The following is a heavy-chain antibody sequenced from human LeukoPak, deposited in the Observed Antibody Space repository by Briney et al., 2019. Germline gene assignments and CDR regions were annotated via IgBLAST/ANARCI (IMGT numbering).Heavy chain of an antibody. Sequence: PSETLSLTCTVSGGSISSGGYYWSWIRQPPGTGLEWIGEINHSGSTNYNPSLKSRVTISVDTTKNQFSLKLSSVTAADTAVYYCARGRYDYVWGSRNWFDPWGQGTLDTVSS. J-gene: IGHJ5*02. CDR3: ARGRYDYVWGSRNWFDP. D-gene: IGHD3-16*01. V-gene: IGHV4-39*07. CDR2: INHSGST. CDR1: GGSISSGGYY.